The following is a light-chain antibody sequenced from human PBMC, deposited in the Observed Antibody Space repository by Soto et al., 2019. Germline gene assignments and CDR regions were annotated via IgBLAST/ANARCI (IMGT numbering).Light chain of an antibody. V-gene: IGLV2-14*03. CDR2: DVS. CDR1: SSDIGAYNY. J-gene: IGLJ1*01. Sequence: QSALTQPDSVSGSPGQSITISCIGTSSDIGAYNYASWYQQHPGKAPKLIIYDVSNRPSGVSSRFSGSKSGYTASLTISGLQAEDEADYYCSSYSSTITRVFGTGTKVTVL. CDR3: SSYSSTITRV.